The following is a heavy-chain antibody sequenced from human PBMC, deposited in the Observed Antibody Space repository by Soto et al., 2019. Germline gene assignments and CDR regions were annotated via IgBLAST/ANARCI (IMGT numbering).Heavy chain of an antibody. V-gene: IGHV3-64*01. J-gene: IGHJ4*02. CDR3: ARDRCTNGVCYAPSDY. Sequence: EVQLVESGGGLVQPGGSLRLSCAASGFTFSNYAMHWVRQAPGKGLEFVSAISSNGGSTFYVNSMKGRFTISRDNSKNTLYLQMGSLRAEDMAVYYCARDRCTNGVCYAPSDYWGQGTLVTVSS. CDR1: GFTFSNYA. CDR2: ISSNGGST. D-gene: IGHD2-8*01.